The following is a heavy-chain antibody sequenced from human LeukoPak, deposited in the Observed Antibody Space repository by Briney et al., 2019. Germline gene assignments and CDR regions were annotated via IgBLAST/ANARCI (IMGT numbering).Heavy chain of an antibody. J-gene: IGHJ4*02. CDR2: ISISGGGT. CDR3: AQVFSSRNFPFDY. CDR1: GFTFSTYG. D-gene: IGHD3-10*01. Sequence: GGSLRLSCAASGFTFSTYGMSWVRQAPGEGLEWVSTISISGGGTYYADSVKGRFTISRDNSENTVYLDMNGVRAEDTAVYYCAQVFSSRNFPFDYWGQGTQVTVSS. V-gene: IGHV3-23*01.